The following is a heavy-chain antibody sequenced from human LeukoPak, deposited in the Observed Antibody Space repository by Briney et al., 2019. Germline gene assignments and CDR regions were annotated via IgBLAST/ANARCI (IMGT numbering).Heavy chain of an antibody. J-gene: IGHJ4*02. V-gene: IGHV4-31*03. CDR2: IYHSGST. CDR1: GCSINSGNCF. D-gene: IGHD3-22*01. CDR3: ATASKESSGYFKYFVH. Sequence: PQTLSLTCTVSGCSINSGNCFGSWIRQEPGKGLEWIGYIYHSGSTYYNPSLKSRVSISGDTSKNEFSLTLNSVTAADTAVYYCATASKESSGYFKYFVHWGQGSLVTVSS.